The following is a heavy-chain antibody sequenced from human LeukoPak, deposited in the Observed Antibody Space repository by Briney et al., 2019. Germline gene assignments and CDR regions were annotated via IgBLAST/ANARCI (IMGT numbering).Heavy chain of an antibody. CDR2: ISGGNGNT. CDR3: ARDLPLGSMGGSAFDL. J-gene: IGHJ4*02. D-gene: IGHD2-15*01. V-gene: IGHV1-18*01. Sequence: ASVKLSCKTSGYTFTNFGIGWVRQAPRQGLEWMGWISGGNGNTDYPQTLQDRFTMTTDTSTNTAYMERRNLRSDDTAVYYCARDLPLGSMGGSAFDLWGQGTLVIVSS. CDR1: GYTFTNFG.